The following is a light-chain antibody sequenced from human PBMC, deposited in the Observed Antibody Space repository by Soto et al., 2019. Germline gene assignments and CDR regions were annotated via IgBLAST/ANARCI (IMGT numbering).Light chain of an antibody. CDR1: QSVSSN. V-gene: IGKV3-11*01. Sequence: IVMTQSPATLSVSPGERATLSCRASQSVSSNLAWYQQKHGQAPRLLIYDASNRATGIPARFSGSGYGTDFNLTISSLEPEDFAVYYCQQRSNWPLTFGQGTRLEIK. CDR3: QQRSNWPLT. CDR2: DAS. J-gene: IGKJ5*01.